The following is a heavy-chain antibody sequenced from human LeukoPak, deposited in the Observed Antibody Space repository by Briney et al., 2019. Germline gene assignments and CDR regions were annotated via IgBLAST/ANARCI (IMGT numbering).Heavy chain of an antibody. Sequence: SETLSLTCTVSGGAISTYYWNWIRQPPGKGLEWIGYISHGGSVNYNPSLKSRVTISEDTSKKQFSLKLSSLTAADTAVYYCARDLGGINWDAFDIWGQGTMVTVSS. V-gene: IGHV4-59*01. CDR1: GGAISTYY. CDR3: ARDLGGINWDAFDI. J-gene: IGHJ3*02. D-gene: IGHD1-20*01. CDR2: ISHGGSV.